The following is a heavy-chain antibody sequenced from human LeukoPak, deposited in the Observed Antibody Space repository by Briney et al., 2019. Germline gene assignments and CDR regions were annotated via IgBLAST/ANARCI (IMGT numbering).Heavy chain of an antibody. CDR1: GFTFSSYG. J-gene: IGHJ6*03. V-gene: IGHV3-30*02. D-gene: IGHD3-3*01. Sequence: GGSLRLSCAASGFTFSSYGMHWVRQAPGKGLEWVAFIRYDGSNKYYADSVKGRFTISRDNSKNTLYLQMNSLRAEDTAVYYCAKDDYDFWSGYFRQIYYYYMDVWAKGTTVTVSS. CDR2: IRYDGSNK. CDR3: AKDDYDFWSGYFRQIYYYYMDV.